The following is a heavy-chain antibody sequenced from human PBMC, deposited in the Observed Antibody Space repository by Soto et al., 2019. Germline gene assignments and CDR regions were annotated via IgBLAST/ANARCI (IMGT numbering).Heavy chain of an antibody. CDR1: GFTFTSSA. D-gene: IGHD1-26*01. Sequence: QMQLVQSGPEVKKPGTSVKVSCKASGFTFTSSAVQWVRQARGQRLEWIGWIVVGSGNTDYAQKLQERLTIRTDRSTSPAYVEMSSLRSEDTAVYYCAEDKGYSYGYGAYWGQGTLVTVSS. V-gene: IGHV1-58*01. CDR2: IVVGSGNT. J-gene: IGHJ4*02. CDR3: AEDKGYSYGYGAY.